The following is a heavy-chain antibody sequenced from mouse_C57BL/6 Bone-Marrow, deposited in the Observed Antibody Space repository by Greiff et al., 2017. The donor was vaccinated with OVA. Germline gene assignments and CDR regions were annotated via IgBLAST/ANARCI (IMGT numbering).Heavy chain of an antibody. Sequence: EVQLQQSGPELVKPGASVKISCKASGYTFTDYYMNWVKQSPGKSLEWIGDINPNNGGTSYNQKFKGKATLTVDKSSSTAYMELRSLTSEDSAVYYCAKRGPITTVDYFDYWGQGTTLTVSS. D-gene: IGHD1-1*01. V-gene: IGHV1-26*01. CDR3: AKRGPITTVDYFDY. CDR2: INPNNGGT. J-gene: IGHJ2*01. CDR1: GYTFTDYY.